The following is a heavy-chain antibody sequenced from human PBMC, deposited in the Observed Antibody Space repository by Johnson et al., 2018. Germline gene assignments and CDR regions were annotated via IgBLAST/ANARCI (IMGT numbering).Heavy chain of an antibody. Sequence: VQLVESGGGLEQPGGSLRISCAASGFSFDDYAMHWVRQAPGQGLEWVSGLSWSSSNIAYGDSVKGRFIISRVNSKNTLYLQMKSLSAEDTAVYYCARDNLYDYDSSAYYFGGYFQHWGQGTLVTVSS. J-gene: IGHJ1*01. CDR1: GFSFDDYA. D-gene: IGHD3-22*01. V-gene: IGHV3-9*01. CDR3: ARDNLYDYDSSAYYFGGYFQH. CDR2: LSWSSSNI.